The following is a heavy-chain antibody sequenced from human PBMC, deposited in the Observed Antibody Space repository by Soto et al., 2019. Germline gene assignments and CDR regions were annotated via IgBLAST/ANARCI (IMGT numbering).Heavy chain of an antibody. Sequence: ASVKVSCKASGYTFTSYAMHWVRQAPGQRLEWMGWINAGNGNTKYSQKFQGRVTITRDTSASTAYMELSSLRSEDTAVYYCARGLSSSSGYSYYGIDVWGQGTTVTVSS. CDR1: GYTFTSYA. J-gene: IGHJ6*02. D-gene: IGHD6-6*01. CDR2: INAGNGNT. CDR3: ARGLSSSSGYSYYGIDV. V-gene: IGHV1-3*01.